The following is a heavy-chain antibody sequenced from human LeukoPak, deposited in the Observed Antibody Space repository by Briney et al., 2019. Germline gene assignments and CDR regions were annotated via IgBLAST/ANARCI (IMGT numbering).Heavy chain of an antibody. Sequence: GGSLRLSCAAPGFTFSSYAMHWVRQAPGKGLEYVSAISSNGGSTYYANSVKGRFTISRDNSKNTLYLQMGSLRAEDMAVYYCASGGYSSGWDAFDIWGQGTMVTVSS. CDR3: ASGGYSSGWDAFDI. V-gene: IGHV3-64*01. D-gene: IGHD6-19*01. CDR2: ISSNGGST. J-gene: IGHJ3*02. CDR1: GFTFSSYA.